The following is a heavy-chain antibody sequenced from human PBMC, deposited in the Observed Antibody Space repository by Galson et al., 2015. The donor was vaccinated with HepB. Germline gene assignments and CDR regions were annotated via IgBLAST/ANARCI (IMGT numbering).Heavy chain of an antibody. Sequence: SLRLSCAASAFTFSSYGRHWVRQAPGKGLEWVAGIWYDGSQKSYGDSVKGRFTISRDNSKNTLYLQMNSLRAEDTAVYYCTRAQVTMILAYFDYWGQGTLVTVSS. CDR3: TRAQVTMILAYFDY. CDR1: AFTFSSYG. J-gene: IGHJ4*02. D-gene: IGHD3-22*01. CDR2: IWYDGSQK. V-gene: IGHV3-33*01.